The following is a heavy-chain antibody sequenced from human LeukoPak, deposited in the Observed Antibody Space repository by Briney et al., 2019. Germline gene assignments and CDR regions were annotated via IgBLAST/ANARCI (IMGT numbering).Heavy chain of an antibody. D-gene: IGHD1-26*01. CDR3: TRDTIGSLDY. V-gene: IGHV3-7*01. CDR2: IKQDGSTK. CDR1: GFTFANSW. J-gene: IGHJ4*02. Sequence: GGSLRLSCAASGFTFANSWMAWVRQAPGKRLEWVANIKQDGSTKHYADSLKGRFTISRDNPKNSLFLQMNNLRADDTAIYYCTRDTIGSLDYWAQGILVTVAS.